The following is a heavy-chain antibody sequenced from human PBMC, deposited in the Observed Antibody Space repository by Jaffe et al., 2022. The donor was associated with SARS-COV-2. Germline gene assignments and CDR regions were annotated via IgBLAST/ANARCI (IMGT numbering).Heavy chain of an antibody. Sequence: EVQLLESGGGLVQPGGSLRLSCATSGFTFSRYAMNWVRQAPGKGLEWVSGISGSGGSTSYADSVKGRFTISRDNSKYTLYLQMNSLRAEDTAVYYCAREIGPVGYDYFDYWGQGTLVTVSS. CDR1: GFTFSRYA. CDR2: ISGSGGST. CDR3: AREIGPVGYDYFDY. J-gene: IGHJ4*02. D-gene: IGHD5-18*01. V-gene: IGHV3-23*01.